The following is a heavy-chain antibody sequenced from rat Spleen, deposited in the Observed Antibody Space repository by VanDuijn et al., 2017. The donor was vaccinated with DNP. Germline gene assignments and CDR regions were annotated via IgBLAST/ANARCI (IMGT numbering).Heavy chain of an antibody. CDR2: INKESGTI. V-gene: IGHV4-2*01. Sequence: EVKLVESGGGLVQPGKSLKLSCAASGFNFNDNWMGWVRQAPGKGLEWIGEINKESGTIIYSPSLKDKFTISRDNAKSTLYLQMDSLRSEDTATYYCARHRTTSPYYYVMDAWGQGTLVTVSS. CDR3: ARHRTTSPYYYVMDA. J-gene: IGHJ4*01. CDR1: GFNFNDNW. D-gene: IGHD1-10*01.